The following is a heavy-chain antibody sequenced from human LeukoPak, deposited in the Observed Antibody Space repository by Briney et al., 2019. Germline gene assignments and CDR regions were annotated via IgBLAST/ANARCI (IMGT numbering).Heavy chain of an antibody. D-gene: IGHD3-10*01. V-gene: IGHV1-2*02. CDR2: INPNSGGT. Sequence: ASVKVSCKASRYSFTGYYMHWVRQAPGQGLEWMGWINPNSGGTNYAQKFQGRVTMTRDTSISTAYMELSRLRSDDTAVYYCARDPLENYYGSDSNWFDPWGQGTLVTISS. J-gene: IGHJ5*02. CDR1: RYSFTGYY. CDR3: ARDPLENYYGSDSNWFDP.